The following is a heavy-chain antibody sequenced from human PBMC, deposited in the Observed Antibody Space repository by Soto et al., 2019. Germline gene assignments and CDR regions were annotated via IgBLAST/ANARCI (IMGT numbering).Heavy chain of an antibody. D-gene: IGHD3-3*01. CDR2: IYHSGST. J-gene: IGHJ6*02. CDR3: ARDGRITIFGVVNPYYYYGMDV. CDR1: GGSISSSNW. V-gene: IGHV4-4*02. Sequence: QVQLQESGPGLVKPSGTLSLTCAVSGGSISSSNWWSWVRQPPGKGLEGIGEIYHSGSTNYNPSRKSRVTISVDKSKYHFFPKLSSVTAADTAVYYCARDGRITIFGVVNPYYYYGMDVWGQGTTVTVSS.